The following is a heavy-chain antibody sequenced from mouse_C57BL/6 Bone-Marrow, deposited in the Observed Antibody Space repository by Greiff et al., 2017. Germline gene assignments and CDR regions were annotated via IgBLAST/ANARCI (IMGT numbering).Heavy chain of an antibody. Sequence: QVQLQQSGAELARPGASVKLSCKASGYTFTSYGISWVKQRTGQGLEWIGEIYPRSGNTYYNEKFKGKATLTADKSSSTAYMELRSLTSEDSAVYFCARGRRNYYGSTCFAYWGQETLVTVSA. D-gene: IGHD1-1*01. CDR3: ARGRRNYYGSTCFAY. J-gene: IGHJ3*01. CDR2: IYPRSGNT. CDR1: GYTFTSYG. V-gene: IGHV1-81*01.